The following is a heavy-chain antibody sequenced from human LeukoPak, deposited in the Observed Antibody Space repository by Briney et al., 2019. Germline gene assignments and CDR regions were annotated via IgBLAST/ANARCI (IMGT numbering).Heavy chain of an antibody. CDR2: IYYSGST. Sequence: SETLSLTCAVSGYSISSGYYWGWIRQPPGKGLEWIGYIYYSGSTNYNPSLKSRVTISVDTSKNQFSLKLSSVTAADTAVYYCAREGYSSEGYFQHWGQGTLVTVSS. CDR1: GYSISSGYY. V-gene: IGHV4-38-2*02. J-gene: IGHJ1*01. D-gene: IGHD6-25*01. CDR3: AREGYSSEGYFQH.